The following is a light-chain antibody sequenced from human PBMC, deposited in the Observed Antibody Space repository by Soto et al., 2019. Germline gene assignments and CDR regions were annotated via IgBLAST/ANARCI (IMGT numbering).Light chain of an antibody. V-gene: IGKV3-20*01. CDR1: QSVSSNF. CDR2: GAS. J-gene: IGKJ1*01. Sequence: EIVLTQSPGTLSLSPGERATLSCRASQSVSSNFLVWYQQKPGQTPRLLIYGASSRATGIPDRFSGSGSGTDFTLTISRLEPEDAAVYFCQQFDSSRWTFGQGTKVEIK. CDR3: QQFDSSRWT.